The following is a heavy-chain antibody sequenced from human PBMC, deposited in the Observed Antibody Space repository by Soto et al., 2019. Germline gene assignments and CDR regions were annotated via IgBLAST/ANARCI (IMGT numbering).Heavy chain of an antibody. CDR2: IKQDGSEK. CDR1: GFTFSSYW. D-gene: IGHD6-13*01. V-gene: IGHV3-7*01. CDR3: ARDTYSSRPAEFDY. J-gene: IGHJ4*02. Sequence: GGSLRLSCAASGFTFSSYWMSWVRQAPGKGLEWVANIKQDGSEKYYVDSVKGRFTISRDNAKNSLYLQMNSLRAEDTAVYYCARDTYSSRPAEFDYWGQGTLVTVSS.